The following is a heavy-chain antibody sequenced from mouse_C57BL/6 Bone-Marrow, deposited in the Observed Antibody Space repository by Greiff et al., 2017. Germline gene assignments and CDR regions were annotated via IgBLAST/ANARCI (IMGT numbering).Heavy chain of an antibody. CDR2: IDPENGDT. Sequence: EVQLQQSGAELVRPGASVKLSCTASGFNIKDDYMHWVKQRPEQGLEWIGWIDPENGDTEYASKFQGKATITADTSSNTAYLQLSSLTSEATAVYYCTPYYGSRGYWGQGTTLTVSS. CDR1: GFNIKDDY. V-gene: IGHV14-4*01. CDR3: TPYYGSRGY. D-gene: IGHD1-1*01. J-gene: IGHJ2*01.